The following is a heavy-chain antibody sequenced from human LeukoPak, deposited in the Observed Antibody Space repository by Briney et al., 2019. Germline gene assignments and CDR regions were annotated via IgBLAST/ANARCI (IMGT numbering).Heavy chain of an antibody. CDR2: IYYIGST. CDR3: ARVGSCSGGSCYLRLFDY. V-gene: IGHV4-31*03. D-gene: IGHD2-15*01. CDR1: GGSISSSDYY. Sequence: SETLSLTCTVSGGSISSSDYYWSWIRQHPGKGLEWIGYIYYIGSTYYNPSLKSRVSISVDTSKNQFSLKLSSVTAADTAVYYCARVGSCSGGSCYLRLFDYWGQGTLVTVSS. J-gene: IGHJ4*02.